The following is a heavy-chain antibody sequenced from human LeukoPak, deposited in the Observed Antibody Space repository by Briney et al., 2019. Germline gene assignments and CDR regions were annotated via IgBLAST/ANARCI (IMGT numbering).Heavy chain of an antibody. CDR3: ARVGDSSGYYYLFDY. J-gene: IGHJ4*02. V-gene: IGHV4-34*01. D-gene: IGHD3-22*01. CDR2: INHSGST. Sequence: SETLSLTCAVYGGSFSGYYWSWIRQPPGKGLEWIGEINHSGSTNYNPSLKSRVTISVDTSKNQFSLKLSSVTAADTAVYYCARVGDSSGYYYLFDYWGQGTLVTVSS. CDR1: GGSFSGYY.